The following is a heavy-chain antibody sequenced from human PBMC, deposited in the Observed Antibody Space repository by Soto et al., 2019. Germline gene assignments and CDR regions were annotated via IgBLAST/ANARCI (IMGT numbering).Heavy chain of an antibody. CDR1: GFTFSNYW. Sequence: EVQLVESGGGLVQPGGSLRLSCVASGFTFSNYWMSWVRQAPGKGLEWVANMKKDGRQNYYVDSVKGRFTISRDNARNSLYLQMNSLRVEDTAVYYCARDWFDAWGQGTLVTVFS. J-gene: IGHJ5*02. V-gene: IGHV3-7*01. CDR3: ARDWFDA. CDR2: MKKDGRQN.